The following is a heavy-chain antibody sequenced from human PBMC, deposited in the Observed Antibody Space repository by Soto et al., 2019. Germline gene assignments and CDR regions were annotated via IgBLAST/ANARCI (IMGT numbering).Heavy chain of an antibody. CDR2: IYSGGAT. J-gene: IGHJ3*01. CDR3: ARGILDDYGDFGGTFDL. Sequence: EVQLVESGGGLVQPGGSLRLSCEASGFTVNYNSISWVSQAPGKGLDWVSAIYSGGATYYSDSVKGRFTVSRDNSRNTVDIHMNSLRTEDTAMYFCARGILDDYGDFGGTFDLWGKGTMVTVSS. D-gene: IGHD4-17*01. CDR1: GFTVNYNS. V-gene: IGHV3-66*01.